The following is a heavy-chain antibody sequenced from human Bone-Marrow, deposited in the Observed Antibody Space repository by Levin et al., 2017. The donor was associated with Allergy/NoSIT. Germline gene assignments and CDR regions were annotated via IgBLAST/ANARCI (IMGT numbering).Heavy chain of an antibody. D-gene: IGHD2-2*01. CDR3: ARDRGIVVVPAALNWFDP. CDR2: IYHSGST. Sequence: SETLSLTCAVSGYSISSGYYWGWIRQPPGKGLEWIGSIYHSGSTYYNPSLKSRVTISVDTSKNQFSLKLSSVTAADTAVYYCARDRGIVVVPAALNWFDPWGQGTLVTVSS. V-gene: IGHV4-38-2*02. CDR1: GYSISSGYY. J-gene: IGHJ5*02.